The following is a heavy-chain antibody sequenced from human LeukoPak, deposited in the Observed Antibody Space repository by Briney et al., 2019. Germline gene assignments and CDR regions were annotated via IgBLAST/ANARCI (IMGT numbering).Heavy chain of an antibody. D-gene: IGHD7-27*01. Sequence: GTSLRLSCAASGFTFSSYGIHWVRQAPGKGLEWVAGIWYDGSNKYYADSVKGRFTISRDNSKNTLYLQMNSLRVEDTALYLCAKRRGGSTIWGSDYWGQGILVTVSS. V-gene: IGHV3-33*06. CDR2: IWYDGSNK. CDR3: AKRRGGSTIWGSDY. J-gene: IGHJ4*02. CDR1: GFTFSSYG.